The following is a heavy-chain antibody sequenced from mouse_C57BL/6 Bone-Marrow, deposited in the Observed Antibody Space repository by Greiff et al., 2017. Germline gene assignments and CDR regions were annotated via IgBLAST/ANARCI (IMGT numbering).Heavy chain of an antibody. CDR1: GFNIKDDY. J-gene: IGHJ2*01. D-gene: IGHD1-1*01. CDR3: TSYYGGG. Sequence: VQLQQSGAELVRPGASVKLSCTASGFNIKDDYMHWVKQRPEQGLEWIGWIDPENGDTEYASKFQGKATITADTSSNRAYLQLSSLTSEDTAVYYCTSYYGGGWGQGTTLTVSS. CDR2: IDPENGDT. V-gene: IGHV14-4*01.